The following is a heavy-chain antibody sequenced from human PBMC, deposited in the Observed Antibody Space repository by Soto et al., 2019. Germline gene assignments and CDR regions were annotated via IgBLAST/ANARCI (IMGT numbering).Heavy chain of an antibody. CDR2: IYPGDSDT. CDR3: ARHIINFRYPSYAMDG. CDR1: GYTFTDYW. J-gene: IGHJ6*02. D-gene: IGHD2-2*02. Sequence: GESLKISCQVSGYTFTDYWIGWLRQLPGKGLEWMGIIYPGDSDTRYSPSFQGHVTITVDKSTSTAYLQWNTLKASDTAMYYCARHIINFRYPSYAMDGWGQATTVTLSS. V-gene: IGHV5-51*01.